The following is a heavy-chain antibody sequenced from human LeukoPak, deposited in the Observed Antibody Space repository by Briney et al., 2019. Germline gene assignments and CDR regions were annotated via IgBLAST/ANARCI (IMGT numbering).Heavy chain of an antibody. CDR2: ISSSSSYI. CDR3: ASDIVVVPAAIGSGMDV. D-gene: IGHD2-2*01. CDR1: GFTFSSYS. Sequence: GGSLRLSCAASGFTFSSYSMNWVRQAPGKGLEWVSSISSSSSYIYYADSVKGRFTISRDNAKNSLYLQMNSLRAEDTAVCYCASDIVVVPAAIGSGMDVWGKGTTVTVSS. J-gene: IGHJ6*04. V-gene: IGHV3-21*01.